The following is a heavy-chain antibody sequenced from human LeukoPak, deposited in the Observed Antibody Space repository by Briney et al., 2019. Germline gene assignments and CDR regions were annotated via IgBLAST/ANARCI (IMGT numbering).Heavy chain of an antibody. Sequence: PGGSLRLSCTASGFTFGDYAMSWVRQAPGKGLEWVGFIRSKAYGGTTEYAASVKGRFTISRDDSKSIAYLQMNSLKTEDTAVYYCTRYGYSSSRWFDPWGQGTLVTVSS. J-gene: IGHJ5*02. V-gene: IGHV3-49*04. D-gene: IGHD6-6*01. CDR1: GFTFGDYA. CDR2: IRSKAYGGTT. CDR3: TRYGYSSSRWFDP.